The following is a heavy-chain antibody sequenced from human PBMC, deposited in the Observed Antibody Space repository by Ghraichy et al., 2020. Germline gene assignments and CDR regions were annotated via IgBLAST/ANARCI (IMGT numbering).Heavy chain of an antibody. CDR1: GFTFSTYW. V-gene: IGHV3-7*03. J-gene: IGHJ4*02. CDR2: IKQDGSEK. CDR3: ARGGSSGWYVY. D-gene: IGHD6-19*01. Sequence: GGSLRLSCAASGFTFSTYWMSWVRQAPGKGLEWVANIKQDGSEKYYVDSVKGRFTISRDNAKNSLYLQMNSLRAEDTAVYYCARGGSSGWYVYWGQGTLVXVSS.